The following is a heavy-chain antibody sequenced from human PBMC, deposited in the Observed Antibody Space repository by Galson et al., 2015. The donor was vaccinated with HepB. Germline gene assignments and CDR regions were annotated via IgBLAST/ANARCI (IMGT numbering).Heavy chain of an antibody. CDR1: GFTFGSYG. J-gene: IGHJ4*02. V-gene: IGHV3-33*01. CDR2: IWYDGSNK. CDR3: ARVFGPGGDTRREIDY. Sequence: SLRLSCAASGFTFGSYGMNWVRQAPGKGLEWVAVIWYDGSNKYYADAVKGRITISRDNSKNTLHLQMNSLRAEDTAVYYCARVFGPGGDTRREIDYWGQGTLVTVSS. D-gene: IGHD2-21*02.